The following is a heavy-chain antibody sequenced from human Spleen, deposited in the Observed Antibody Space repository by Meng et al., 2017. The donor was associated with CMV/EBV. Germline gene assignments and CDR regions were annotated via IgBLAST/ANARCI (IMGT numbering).Heavy chain of an antibody. J-gene: IGHJ3*01. D-gene: IGHD4-17*01. Sequence: GGSLRLSCAASGFTFSSYEMNWVRQAPGKGLEWVSYITSSGSKIYYADSVKGRFTISRDNAKNSLYLQMNSLRAEDTAVYYCARCFHGAVDAFDVWGQGTMVTVSS. CDR2: ITSSGSKI. CDR3: ARCFHGAVDAFDV. CDR1: GFTFSSYE. V-gene: IGHV3-48*03.